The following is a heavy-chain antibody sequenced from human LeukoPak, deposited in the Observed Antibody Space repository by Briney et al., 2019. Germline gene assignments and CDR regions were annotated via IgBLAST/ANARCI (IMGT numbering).Heavy chain of an antibody. V-gene: IGHV4-59*11. Sequence: KSSETLSLTCTVSDGPIRSHYWTWIRQSPLKGLEWIGDISNSGSTKYNPSLKSRVTISIDTSKSQFSLRLTSVTAADTAVYYCGRDALVGYFSYYYIDVWGKGTTVTASS. D-gene: IGHD2-15*01. J-gene: IGHJ6*03. CDR3: GRDALVGYFSYYYIDV. CDR1: DGPIRSHY. CDR2: ISNSGST.